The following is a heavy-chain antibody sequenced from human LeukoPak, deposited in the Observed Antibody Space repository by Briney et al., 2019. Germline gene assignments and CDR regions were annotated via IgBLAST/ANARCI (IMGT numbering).Heavy chain of an antibody. CDR1: GFTFSSYG. Sequence: GGSLRLSCAASGFTFSSYGMHWVRQAPGKGLEWVGFIASETYGGTAEYAASVKGRFIISRDDSKSIAYLQMNSLKTEDTAVYYCTRDQTPYYWGQGTLVTVSS. CDR3: TRDQTPYY. J-gene: IGHJ4*02. CDR2: IASETYGGTA. V-gene: IGHV3-49*04.